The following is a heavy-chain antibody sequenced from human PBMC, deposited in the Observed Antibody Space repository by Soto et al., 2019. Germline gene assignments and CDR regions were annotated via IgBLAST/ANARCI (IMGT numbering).Heavy chain of an antibody. CDR3: ATSQKGYNWNYFDH. V-gene: IGHV4-59*04. D-gene: IGHD1-20*01. CDR2: VFYTGFT. J-gene: IGHJ4*02. CDR1: GGSISNYY. Sequence: SETLSLTCTVSGGSISNYYWSWIRQFPGKGPEWIGSVFYTGFTSYNPSLESRVSVSVDTSKNQFSLKVSGVSAADTAVYYCATSQKGYNWNYFDHWGQGALVTVSS.